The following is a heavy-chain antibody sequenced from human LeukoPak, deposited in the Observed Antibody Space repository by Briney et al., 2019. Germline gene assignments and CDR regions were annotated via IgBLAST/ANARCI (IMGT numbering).Heavy chain of an antibody. CDR3: AVPARDTAYGY. CDR1: GFTFSSYG. CDR2: IKQDGSEK. Sequence: GGSLRLSCAASGFTFSSYGMHWVRQAPGKGLEWVANIKQDGSEKWYVDSVRGRFTISRDNAKNSLYLQMNSLRAEDTAVYYCAVPARDTAYGYWGQGTMVTVSS. V-gene: IGHV3-7*02. D-gene: IGHD3-16*01. J-gene: IGHJ4*02.